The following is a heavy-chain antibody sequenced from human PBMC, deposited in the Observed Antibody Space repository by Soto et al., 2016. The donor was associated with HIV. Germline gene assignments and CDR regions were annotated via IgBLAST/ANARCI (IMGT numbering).Heavy chain of an antibody. CDR2: IIPIFGTA. CDR1: GGTFSSYA. V-gene: IGHV1-69*12. J-gene: IGHJ3*02. CDR3: ATFLIVGATPDAFDI. D-gene: IGHD1-26*01. Sequence: QVQLVQSGAAVKKPGSSMKVSCKASGGTFSSYAISWVRQAPGQGLEWMGGIIPIFGTANYAQKFQGRVTITADESTSTAHMDLSSLRSEDTAVYYCATFLIVGATPDAFDIWGQGTMVTVSS.